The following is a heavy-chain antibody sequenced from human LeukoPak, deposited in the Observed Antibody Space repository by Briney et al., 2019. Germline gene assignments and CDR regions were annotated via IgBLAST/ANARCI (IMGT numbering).Heavy chain of an antibody. CDR2: IIPILGLT. Sequence: SVKVSCKASGGTFSNYAISWVRQAPGQGLEWMGRIIPILGLTNYAQKFQGRVTVTADKSTSTAYMEVSRLRSEDTAVYYCARGSQVVAADSGQFDYWGQGTLVTVSS. J-gene: IGHJ4*02. CDR1: GGTFSNYA. CDR3: ARGSQVVAADSGQFDY. V-gene: IGHV1-69*04. D-gene: IGHD2-15*01.